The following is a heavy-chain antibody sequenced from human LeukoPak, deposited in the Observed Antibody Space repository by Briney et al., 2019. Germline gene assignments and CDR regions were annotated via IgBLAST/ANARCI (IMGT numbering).Heavy chain of an antibody. J-gene: IGHJ4*02. CDR3: ARAYDFWSGYPLDY. CDR1: GDSVNSGSYY. V-gene: IGHV4-61*01. CDR2: IYHSGNS. D-gene: IGHD3-3*01. Sequence: SETLSLTCTVSGDSVNSGSYYWSWIRQPPGQGLEWIGYIYHSGNSNYNPSLKSRVTISVDTSKNQFSLKLSSVTAADTAVYYCARAYDFWSGYPLDYWGQGTLVTVSS.